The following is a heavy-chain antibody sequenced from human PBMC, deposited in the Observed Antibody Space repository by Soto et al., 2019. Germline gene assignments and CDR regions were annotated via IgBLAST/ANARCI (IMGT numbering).Heavy chain of an antibody. V-gene: IGHV3-15*07. CDR2: IKSKTDGGTT. Sequence: GGSLRLSCAASGFTFSNAWMNWVRQAPGKGLEWVGRIKSKTDGGTTDYAAPVKGRFTISRDDSKNTLYLQMNSLKTEDTAVYYCTTEYCSSTSCHRENYYYYGMDFWGQGTTVTVSS. J-gene: IGHJ6*02. D-gene: IGHD2-2*01. CDR1: GFTFSNAW. CDR3: TTEYCSSTSCHRENYYYYGMDF.